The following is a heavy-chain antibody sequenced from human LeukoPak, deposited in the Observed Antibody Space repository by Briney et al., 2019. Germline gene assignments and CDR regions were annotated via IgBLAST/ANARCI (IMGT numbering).Heavy chain of an antibody. CDR1: GGTFSSYA. V-gene: IGHV1-69*05. Sequence: ASVKVSCKASGGTFSSYAISWVRQAPGQGLEWMGGIIPIFGTANYAQKFQGRVTITTDESTSTAYMELSSLRSEDTAVYYCARGITMVRGAHLDYWGQGTLVTVSS. CDR2: IIPIFGTA. CDR3: ARGITMVRGAHLDY. J-gene: IGHJ4*02. D-gene: IGHD3-10*01.